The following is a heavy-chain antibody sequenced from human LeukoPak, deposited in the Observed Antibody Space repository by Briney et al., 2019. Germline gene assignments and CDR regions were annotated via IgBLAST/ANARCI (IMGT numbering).Heavy chain of an antibody. CDR3: AKDPGLAVRGVIHYYYYYGMDV. CDR1: GFTFSSYG. V-gene: IGHV3-30*18. D-gene: IGHD3-10*01. CDR2: ISYEGSNK. J-gene: IGHJ6*02. Sequence: GGSLRLSCAASGFTFSSYGMHWVRQAPGKGLEWGAVISYEGSNKYYADSVKGRFTISRDNSKNTLYLQMNSLRAEDTAVYYCAKDPGLAVRGVIHYYYYYGMDVWGQGTTVTVSS.